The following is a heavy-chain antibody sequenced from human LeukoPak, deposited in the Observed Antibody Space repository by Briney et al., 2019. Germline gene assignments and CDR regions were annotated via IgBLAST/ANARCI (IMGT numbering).Heavy chain of an antibody. V-gene: IGHV1-2*02. J-gene: IGHJ4*02. CDR1: GYTFTIYY. CDR2: VDTRNGRT. D-gene: IGHD5-12*01. Sequence: RASVKVSCKTSGYTFTIYYVHWMRQAPGQGLEWMGYVDTRNGRTKFAQKFQGRVTMTRDTSVTTAYMQLTRLTTDDTAIYYCAKLEGLAATRSDWGQGTLVTVSS. CDR3: AKLEGLAATRSD.